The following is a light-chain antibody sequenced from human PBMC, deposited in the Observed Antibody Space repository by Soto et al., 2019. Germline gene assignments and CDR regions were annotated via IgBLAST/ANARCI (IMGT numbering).Light chain of an antibody. CDR1: SSNIGSNT. V-gene: IGLV1-44*01. CDR2: SNN. Sequence: QSVLTQPPSASGTPGQRVTISCSGSSSNIGSNTVNWYQQLPGTAPKLLIYSNNQRPSGVPDRFPGSKSGTSASPAISGLQSEDEADYYCAAWDDSLNGVVFGGGTKLTVL. CDR3: AAWDDSLNGVV. J-gene: IGLJ2*01.